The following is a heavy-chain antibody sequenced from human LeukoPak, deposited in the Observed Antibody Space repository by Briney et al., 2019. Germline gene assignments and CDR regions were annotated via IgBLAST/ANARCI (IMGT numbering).Heavy chain of an antibody. J-gene: IGHJ4*02. CDR3: AREPPMTTVTDFDY. V-gene: IGHV3-21*01. Sequence: PGGSLRLSCAASGFTFSSYSMNWVRQAPGKGLEWVSSISSSSSYIYYADSVKGRFTISRDNAKNSLYLQMNSLRAEDTAVYYCAREPPMTTVTDFDYWGQGTLVTVSS. CDR1: GFTFSSYS. CDR2: ISSSSSYI. D-gene: IGHD4-17*01.